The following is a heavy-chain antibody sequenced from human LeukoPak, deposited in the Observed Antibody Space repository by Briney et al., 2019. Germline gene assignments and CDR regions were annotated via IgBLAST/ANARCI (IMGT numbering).Heavy chain of an antibody. Sequence: ASVKVSCKVSGYTLTELSMHWVRQAPGKGLEWRGGFDLEDGETIYAQKFQGRVTITADKSTSTAYMELSSLRSEDTAVYYCARTILMDTAMVIVYYYGMDVWGQGTTVTVSS. CDR3: ARTILMDTAMVIVYYYGMDV. CDR1: GYTLTELS. CDR2: FDLEDGET. D-gene: IGHD5-18*01. J-gene: IGHJ6*02. V-gene: IGHV1-24*01.